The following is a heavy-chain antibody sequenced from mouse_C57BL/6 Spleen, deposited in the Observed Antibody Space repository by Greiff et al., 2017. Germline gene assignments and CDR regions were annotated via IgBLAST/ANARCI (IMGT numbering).Heavy chain of an antibody. V-gene: IGHV1-69*01. Sequence: QVQLQQPGAELVMPGASVKLSCKASGYTFTSYWMHWVKQRPGQGLEWIGEIDPSDSYTNYNQKFKGKSTLTVDKSSSTAYMQLSSLTSEDSAVYYCARRRGGPLDWYFDVWGTGTTVTVSS. CDR2: IDPSDSYT. CDR3: ARRRGGPLDWYFDV. CDR1: GYTFTSYW. J-gene: IGHJ1*03.